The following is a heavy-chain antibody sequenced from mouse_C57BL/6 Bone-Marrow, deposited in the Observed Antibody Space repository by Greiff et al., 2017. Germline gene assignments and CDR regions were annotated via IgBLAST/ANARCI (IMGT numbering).Heavy chain of an antibody. CDR2: INPSSGYT. Sequence: VQLQQSGAELARPGASVKMFCKASGYTFTSYTMHWVKQRPGQGLEWIGYINPSSGYTKYNQKFKDKATLTADKSSSTAYMQLSSLTSEDSAVFYCARYGITTGYFDVWGTGTTVTVSS. CDR1: GYTFTSYT. D-gene: IGHD1-1*01. V-gene: IGHV1-4*01. CDR3: ARYGITTGYFDV. J-gene: IGHJ1*03.